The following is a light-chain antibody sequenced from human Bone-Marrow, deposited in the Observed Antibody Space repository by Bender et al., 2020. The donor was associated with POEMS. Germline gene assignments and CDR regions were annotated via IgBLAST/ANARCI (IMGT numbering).Light chain of an antibody. V-gene: IGLV2-14*03. CDR2: DVS. CDR3: FSYGGDDGWV. CDR1: SSDVGGYDF. J-gene: IGLJ3*02. Sequence: QSALTQPASVSGSPGQSITISCTGTSSDVGGYDFVSWYQQHPGKAPKLMIYDVSNRPSGVSNRFSGSKSGNTASLTISGLQAEDEGDYYCFSYGGDDGWVFGGGTKVTVL.